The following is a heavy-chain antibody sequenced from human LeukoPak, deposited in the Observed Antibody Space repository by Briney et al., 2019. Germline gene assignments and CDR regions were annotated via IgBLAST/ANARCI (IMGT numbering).Heavy chain of an antibody. CDR2: ILHTGST. V-gene: IGHV4-4*02. J-gene: IGHJ4*02. CDR3: ATYYDTGGYKWNY. Sequence: SESLYLTCTVSVGFISNRNWQSWVRQSPGRGLEWSGEILHTGSTTYTPSLKSRVTISVDKSKNQFSLKLSSVTAADTAVYYCATYYDTGGYKWNYWGQGTLVTVSS. CDR1: VGFISNRNW. D-gene: IGHD3-22*01.